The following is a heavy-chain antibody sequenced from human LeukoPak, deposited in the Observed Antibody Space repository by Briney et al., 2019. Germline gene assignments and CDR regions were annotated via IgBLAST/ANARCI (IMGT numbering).Heavy chain of an antibody. D-gene: IGHD3-16*01. V-gene: IGHV1-24*01. Sequence: ASVKVSCKVSGYTLTELSMHWVRQAPGKGHEWMGDFDLEDGETIYAQKFQGRVTMTEDTSTDTAYMELSSLRSEDTAVYYCATDLSGGSLELYWGQGTLVTASS. CDR1: GYTLTELS. CDR3: ATDLSGGSLELY. J-gene: IGHJ4*02. CDR2: FDLEDGET.